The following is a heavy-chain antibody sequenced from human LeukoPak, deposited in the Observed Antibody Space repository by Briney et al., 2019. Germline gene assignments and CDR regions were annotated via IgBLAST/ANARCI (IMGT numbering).Heavy chain of an antibody. CDR2: IYPSGST. D-gene: IGHD1-1*01. Sequence: SETLSLTCTVSGGSMSSYYWNWIRQSAGKGLEWIRRIYPSGSTDYNPSLKSRVTMSVEPPNNQFYLKLTSVTAADTAVYYCARDPNWVDSHWYFDLWGRGTLVTVSS. V-gene: IGHV4-4*07. CDR3: ARDPNWVDSHWYFDL. J-gene: IGHJ2*01. CDR1: GGSMSSYY.